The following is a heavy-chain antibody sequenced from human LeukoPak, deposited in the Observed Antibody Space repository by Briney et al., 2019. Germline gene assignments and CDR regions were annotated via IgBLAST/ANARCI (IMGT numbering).Heavy chain of an antibody. D-gene: IGHD3-10*01. Sequence: SETLSLTCTVSGGSISSSSYYWGWIRQPPGKGLEWIGSIYYSGSTYYNPSLKSRVTISVDTSKNQFSLKLSSVTAADTAVYYCARPPIFITMVRGVMPSVFDYWGQGTLATVSS. J-gene: IGHJ4*02. CDR1: GGSISSSSYY. V-gene: IGHV4-39*01. CDR2: IYYSGST. CDR3: ARPPIFITMVRGVMPSVFDY.